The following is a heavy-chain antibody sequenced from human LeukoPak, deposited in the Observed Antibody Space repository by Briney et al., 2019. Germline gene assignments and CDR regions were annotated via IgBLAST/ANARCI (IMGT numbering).Heavy chain of an antibody. Sequence: PSQTLSLTCTVSGGSISSGGYYWSWIRQHPGKGLEWIGYIYYSGSTYYNPSLKSRVTISVDTSKNQFSLKLSSVTAADTAVYYCARVDLAEGYVWGSYRLFDPWGQGTLVTVSS. D-gene: IGHD3-16*02. V-gene: IGHV4-31*03. CDR3: ARVDLAEGYVWGSYRLFDP. CDR2: IYYSGST. J-gene: IGHJ5*02. CDR1: GGSISSGGYY.